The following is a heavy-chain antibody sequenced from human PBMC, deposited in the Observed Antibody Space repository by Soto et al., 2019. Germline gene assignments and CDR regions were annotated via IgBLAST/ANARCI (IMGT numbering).Heavy chain of an antibody. J-gene: IGHJ4*02. CDR3: ARGRYGDY. V-gene: IGHV1-18*01. CDR2: ISAHNGNT. D-gene: IGHD1-1*01. Sequence: ASVKVSCKGSGYAFTTYGITWVRQAPGQGLEWMGWISAHNGNTNYAQKLQGRVTVTRDTSTSTAYMELRSLRYDDTAVYYCARGRYGDYGGQGTLVTVSS. CDR1: GYAFTTYG.